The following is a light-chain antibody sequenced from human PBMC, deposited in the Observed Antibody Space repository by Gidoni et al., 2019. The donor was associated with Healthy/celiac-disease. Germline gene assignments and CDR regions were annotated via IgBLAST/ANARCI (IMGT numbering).Light chain of an antibody. CDR2: AAS. CDR1: QSISSY. J-gene: IGKJ4*01. CDR3: QQSYSTPLT. V-gene: IGKV1-39*01. Sequence: DIQMTRSPSSLSASVGDRVTITCRASQSISSYLNWYQQKPGKAPKLLIYAASSLQSGVPSRFSGSGSGTDFTLTISSLQPEDFATYYCQQSYSTPLTFGGWTKVEIK.